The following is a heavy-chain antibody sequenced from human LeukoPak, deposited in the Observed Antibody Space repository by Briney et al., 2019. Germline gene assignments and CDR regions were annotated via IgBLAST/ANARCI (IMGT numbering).Heavy chain of an antibody. D-gene: IGHD3-10*01. CDR3: ARPTAGNYKLDP. Sequence: GGSLRLSCAASGLTFSSYGMHWVRQAPDKGLEWVSVIWYDGSNKYYADSVRGRFTISRDNSKNTVYLQMNSLRAEDTAVYYCARPTAGNYKLDPWGRGTLVTVSS. V-gene: IGHV3-33*01. J-gene: IGHJ5*02. CDR2: IWYDGSNK. CDR1: GLTFSSYG.